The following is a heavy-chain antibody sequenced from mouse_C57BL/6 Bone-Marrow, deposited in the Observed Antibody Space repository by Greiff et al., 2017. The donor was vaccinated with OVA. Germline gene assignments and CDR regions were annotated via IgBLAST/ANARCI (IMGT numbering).Heavy chain of an antibody. V-gene: IGHV1-82*01. D-gene: IGHD2-1*01. CDR3: ARRGVYYGNYGFAY. CDR1: GYAFSSSW. CDR2: IYPGDGDT. J-gene: IGHJ3*01. Sequence: QVQLKESGPELVKPGASVKISCKASGYAFSSSWMNWVKQRPGKGLEWIGRIYPGDGDTNYNGKFKGKATLTADKSSSTAYMQLSSLTSEDSAVYFCARRGVYYGNYGFAYWGQGTLVTVSA.